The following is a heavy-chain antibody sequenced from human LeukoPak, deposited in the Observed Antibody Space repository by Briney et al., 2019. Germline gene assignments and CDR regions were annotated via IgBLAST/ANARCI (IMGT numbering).Heavy chain of an antibody. D-gene: IGHD3-3*01. J-gene: IGHJ5*02. V-gene: IGHV4-39*01. CDR3: ARQHYDFSSGYFNWLDP. Sequence: SETLSLTCTVSGGSISSTSFYWGCIRQPPGKGLEWIGSIYYSGSTYYNPSLKSRVTISVDTSKNQFSLQLSSVTASDTAVYYCARQHYDFSSGYFNWLDPWGQGTLVTVSS. CDR2: IYYSGST. CDR1: GGSISSTSFY.